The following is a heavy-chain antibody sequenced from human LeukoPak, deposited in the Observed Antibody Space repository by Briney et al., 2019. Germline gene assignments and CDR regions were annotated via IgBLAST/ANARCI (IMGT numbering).Heavy chain of an antibody. Sequence: GESLKISCKGSGYSFTSYWIGWVRQMPGKGLEWMGIIFPGDSDIKYGPSFRGQVTISADKSISTAYLQWSSLKASDTAMYYCARRAAAGTMDYWGQGTLVTVSS. V-gene: IGHV5-51*01. J-gene: IGHJ4*02. D-gene: IGHD6-13*01. CDR3: ARRAAAGTMDY. CDR2: IFPGDSDI. CDR1: GYSFTSYW.